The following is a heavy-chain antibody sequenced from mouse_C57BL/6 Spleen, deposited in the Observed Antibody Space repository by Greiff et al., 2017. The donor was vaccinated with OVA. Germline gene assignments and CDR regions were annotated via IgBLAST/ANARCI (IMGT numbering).Heavy chain of an antibody. CDR2: ISDGGSYT. Sequence: EVQLVESGGGLVKPGGSLKLSCAASGFTFSSYAMSWVRQTPEKRLEWVATISDGGSYTYYPDNVKGRFTISRDNAKNNLYLQMSHLKSEDTAMYYCARDLYYSNLFAYWGQGTLVTVSA. V-gene: IGHV5-4*01. D-gene: IGHD2-5*01. CDR1: GFTFSSYA. CDR3: ARDLYYSNLFAY. J-gene: IGHJ3*01.